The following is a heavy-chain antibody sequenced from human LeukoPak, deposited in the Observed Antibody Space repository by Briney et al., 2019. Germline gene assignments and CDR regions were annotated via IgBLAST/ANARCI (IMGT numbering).Heavy chain of an antibody. CDR3: ARKKGYYDYVWGSYRYTGNAFDI. J-gene: IGHJ3*02. CDR2: IYYSGST. D-gene: IGHD3-16*02. V-gene: IGHV4-39*01. CDR1: GGSISSSSYY. Sequence: PSETLSLTCTVSGGSISSSSYYWGWIRQPPGKGLEWIGSIYYSGSTYYNPSLKSRVTISVDTSKNQFSLKLSSVTAADTAVYYCARKKGYYDYVWGSYRYTGNAFDIWGQRTMVTVSS.